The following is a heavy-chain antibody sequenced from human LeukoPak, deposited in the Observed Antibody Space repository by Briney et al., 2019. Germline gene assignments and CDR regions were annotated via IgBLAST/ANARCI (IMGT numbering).Heavy chain of an antibody. J-gene: IGHJ4*02. CDR3: ARPYIVGATSAFDY. CDR2: IKQDGSEK. V-gene: IGHV3-7*01. Sequence: GGSLRLSCAASGFTFSSYWMSWVRQAPGRGLEWVANIKQDGSEKYYVDSAKGRFTISRDNAKNSLYLQMNSLRAEDTAVYYCARPYIVGATSAFDYWGQGTLVTVSS. CDR1: GFTFSSYW. D-gene: IGHD1-26*01.